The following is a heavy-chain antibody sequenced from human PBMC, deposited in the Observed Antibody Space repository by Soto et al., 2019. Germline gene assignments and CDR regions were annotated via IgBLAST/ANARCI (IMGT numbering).Heavy chain of an antibody. CDR3: ASAGDTVATLPTSNWFDP. J-gene: IGHJ5*02. Sequence: GAAVKVSCKASGYTLTGYYMHWVRQAPGQGLEWMGWINPNSGGTNYAQKFQGRVTMTRDTSISTAYMELSRLRSDDTAVYYCASAGDTVATLPTSNWFDPWGQGTLVTVSS. D-gene: IGHD5-12*01. CDR2: INPNSGGT. CDR1: GYTLTGYY. V-gene: IGHV1-2*02.